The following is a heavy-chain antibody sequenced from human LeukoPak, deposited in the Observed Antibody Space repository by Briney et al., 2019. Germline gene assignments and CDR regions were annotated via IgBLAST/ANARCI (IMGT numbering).Heavy chain of an antibody. CDR3: ATRYCSSTSCYTNWFDP. CDR1: GGTFSSYA. CDR2: IIPILGIA. Sequence: GSSVKVSCKASGGTFSSYAISWVRQAPGQGLGWMGRIIPILGIANYAQKFQGRVTITADKSTSTAYMELSSLRSEDTAVYYCATRYCSSTSCYTNWFDPWGQGTLVTVSS. J-gene: IGHJ5*02. V-gene: IGHV1-69*04. D-gene: IGHD2-2*02.